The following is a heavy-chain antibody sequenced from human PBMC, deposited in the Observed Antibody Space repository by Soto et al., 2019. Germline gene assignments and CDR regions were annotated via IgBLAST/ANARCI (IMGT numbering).Heavy chain of an antibody. CDR3: ARAPSTMIQYYFDY. Sequence: SEALSLTCAVSGGSISSSNWWSWVRQPPGKGLEWIGEIYHSGSTNCNPSLKSRVTISVDKSKNQFSLKLSSVTAADTAVYYCARAPSTMIQYYFDYWGQGTLVTVS. D-gene: IGHD3-22*01. J-gene: IGHJ4*02. CDR1: GGSISSSNW. V-gene: IGHV4-4*02. CDR2: IYHSGST.